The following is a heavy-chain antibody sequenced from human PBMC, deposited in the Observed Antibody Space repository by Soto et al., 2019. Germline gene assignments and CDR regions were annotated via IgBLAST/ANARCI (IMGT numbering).Heavy chain of an antibody. D-gene: IGHD1-1*01. CDR2: ISPYGIT. V-gene: IGHV1-18*01. CDR3: ARGRSTHDY. Sequence: QVQLVQSGAEVKNPGASVKVSCKASGYTFTSYGISWVRQAPGQGLEWMGWISPYGITDYAQSLQGRVTVTTDPTTNTAYMELRSLRSDDTAVYYCARGRSTHDYWGQGTLVTVSS. CDR1: GYTFTSYG. J-gene: IGHJ4*02.